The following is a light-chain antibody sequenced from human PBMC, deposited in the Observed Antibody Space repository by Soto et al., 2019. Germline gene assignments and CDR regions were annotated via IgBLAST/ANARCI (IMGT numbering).Light chain of an antibody. CDR1: QSVSSY. Sequence: EIVLTQSPTTLSLSPGERATLSCRASQSVSSYFAWYQQKPGQAPRLLIYDASTRAAGIPARFSGSGSGTDFTLTISSLEPEDLAVYYCQQRSDWPLTFFGGTKVEIK. CDR2: DAS. V-gene: IGKV3-11*01. CDR3: QQRSDWPLT. J-gene: IGKJ4*01.